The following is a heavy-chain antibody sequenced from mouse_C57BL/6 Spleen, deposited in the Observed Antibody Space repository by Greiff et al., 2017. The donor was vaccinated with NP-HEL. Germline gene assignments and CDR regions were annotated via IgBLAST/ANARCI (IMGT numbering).Heavy chain of an antibody. V-gene: IGHV5-4*01. J-gene: IGHJ2*01. CDR1: GFTFSSYA. CDR2: ISDGGSYT. CDR3: ARDARATAYYFDY. Sequence: EVQGVESGGGLVKPGGSLKLSCAASGFTFSSYAMSWVRQTPEKRLEWVATISDGGSYTYYPDNVKGRFTISRDNAKNNLYLQMSHLKSEDTAMYYCARDARATAYYFDYWGQGTTLTVSS. D-gene: IGHD3-1*01.